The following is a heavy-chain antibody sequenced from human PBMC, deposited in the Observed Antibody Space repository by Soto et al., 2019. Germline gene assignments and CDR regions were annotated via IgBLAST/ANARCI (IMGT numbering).Heavy chain of an antibody. J-gene: IGHJ4*02. CDR2: INRDGDNT. CDR1: GFTFADYT. V-gene: IGHV3-43*01. CDR3: AKVHIPNSWNDGLDS. D-gene: IGHD1-20*01. Sequence: EVHLVESGGAVVQPGGSLRLSCAASGFTFADYTMHWVRQAPGKGLEWVSLINRDGDNTYYADSVKGRFTISRDNTINSLYLQMNSLRSEDSALYFCAKVHIPNSWNDGLDSWGQGTLVTVSS.